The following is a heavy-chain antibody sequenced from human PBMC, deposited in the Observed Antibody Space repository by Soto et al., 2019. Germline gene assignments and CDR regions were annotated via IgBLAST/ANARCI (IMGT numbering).Heavy chain of an antibody. CDR3: TSASVADAFDI. CDR2: ISSDGSVT. D-gene: IGHD2-21*01. CDR1: GFTFRYYW. Sequence: PGGSLRLSCAVSGFTFRYYWMHWVRQAPGEGLVWVSRISSDGSVTDYADSVKGRFTISRDNAKNVLSLQMNSLRVDDTAVYYCTSASVADAFDIWGQGTGVTVSS. J-gene: IGHJ3*02. V-gene: IGHV3-74*01.